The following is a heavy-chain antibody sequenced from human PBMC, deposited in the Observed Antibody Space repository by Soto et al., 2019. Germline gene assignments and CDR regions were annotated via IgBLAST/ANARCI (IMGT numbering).Heavy chain of an antibody. D-gene: IGHD6-19*01. J-gene: IGHJ4*02. CDR3: AKQSPYSSGWYYFDY. V-gene: IGHV3-23*01. Sequence: GSLRLSCAASALTFTSYAMSWVRQAPGKGLEWVSAISGSGDSTYYADSVKGRFTISRDNSKNTLHLQMNSLRAEDTAVYYCAKQSPYSSGWYYFDYWGQGTLVTVSS. CDR1: ALTFTSYA. CDR2: ISGSGDST.